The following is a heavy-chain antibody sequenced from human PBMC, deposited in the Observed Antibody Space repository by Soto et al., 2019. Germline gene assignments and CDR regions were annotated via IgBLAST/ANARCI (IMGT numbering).Heavy chain of an antibody. J-gene: IGHJ4*02. CDR1: GGSISSYY. V-gene: IGHV4-59*01. Sequence: SETLSLTCTVSGGSISSYYWSWIRQPPGKGLEWIGYIYYSGSTNYNPSLKSRVTISVDTSKNQFSLKLSSVTAADTAVYYCARLRSTTVVAYWGRGTLVTLSS. D-gene: IGHD4-17*01. CDR2: IYYSGST. CDR3: ARLRSTTVVAY.